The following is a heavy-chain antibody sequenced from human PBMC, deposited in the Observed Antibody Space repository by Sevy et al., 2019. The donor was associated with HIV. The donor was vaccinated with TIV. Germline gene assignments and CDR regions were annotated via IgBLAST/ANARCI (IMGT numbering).Heavy chain of an antibody. V-gene: IGHV3-15*01. Sequence: GGSLRLSCGASGFIFSNSWMSWVRQAPGKGLEWVGGIKSEADGGTTDYAAPVKVTFTISRDDSMNTLYLQMNSLRPDDTAVYYCGYSEYGYHYDYWGQGTLVTVSS. J-gene: IGHJ4*02. CDR2: IKSEADGGTT. CDR3: GYSEYGYHYDY. D-gene: IGHD5-12*01. CDR1: GFIFSNSW.